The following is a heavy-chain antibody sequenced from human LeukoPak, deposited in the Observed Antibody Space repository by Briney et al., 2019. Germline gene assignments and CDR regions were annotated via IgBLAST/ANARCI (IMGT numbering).Heavy chain of an antibody. D-gene: IGHD5-24*01. CDR1: GGSTSSYY. V-gene: IGHV4-59*13. CDR3: ARVGSYNFDY. Sequence: PSETLSLTCTVSGGSTSSYYWSWIRQPPGKGLEWIGYIYYSGNTNCNPSLKSRVILSLDTSKNQFSLNLSSVTAADTAVYYCARVGSYNFDYWGQGTLVTVSS. J-gene: IGHJ4*02. CDR2: IYYSGNT.